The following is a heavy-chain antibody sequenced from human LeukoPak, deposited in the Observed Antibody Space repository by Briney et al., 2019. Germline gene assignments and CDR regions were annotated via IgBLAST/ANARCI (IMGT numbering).Heavy chain of an antibody. CDR2: IRYDGSNK. CDR1: GFTSSSYG. J-gene: IGHJ4*02. D-gene: IGHD2-2*01. Sequence: GGSLRLSCAASGFTSSSYGMHWVRQAPGKGLEWVAFIRYDGSNKYYADSVKGRFTISRDNSKNTLYLQMNSLRAEDTAVYYCAKDRAAAYYFDYWGQGTLVTVSS. V-gene: IGHV3-30*02. CDR3: AKDRAAAYYFDY.